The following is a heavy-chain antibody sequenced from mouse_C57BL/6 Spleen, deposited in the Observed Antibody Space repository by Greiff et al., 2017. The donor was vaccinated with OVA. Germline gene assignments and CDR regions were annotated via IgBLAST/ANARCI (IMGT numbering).Heavy chain of an antibody. CDR3: ARRDGYDGAWFAY. Sequence: EVKLMESGGGLVKPGGSLKLSCAASGFTFSDYGMHWVRQAPEKGLEWVAYISSGSSTIYSADTVKGRFTISRDNAKNTLFLQMTSLRSEDTAMYYGARRDGYDGAWFAYWGQGTLVTVSA. CDR1: GFTFSDYG. V-gene: IGHV5-17*01. J-gene: IGHJ3*01. CDR2: ISSGSSTI. D-gene: IGHD2-2*01.